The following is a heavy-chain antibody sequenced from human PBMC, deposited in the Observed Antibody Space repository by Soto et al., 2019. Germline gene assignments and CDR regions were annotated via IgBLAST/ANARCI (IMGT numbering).Heavy chain of an antibody. J-gene: IGHJ4*02. CDR2: ITTDESDT. D-gene: IGHD6-19*01. V-gene: IGHV3-74*03. CDR1: GVTFSSYW. CDR3: ARLFPGAVAGLDY. Sequence: GGSLRLSCAASGVTFSSYWMHWVRQAPGKGLVWVSRITTDESDTSYADFVKGRFSISRDNAKNTLYLQMSSLRVEDTAVYYCARLFPGAVAGLDYWGPGTLVTVSS.